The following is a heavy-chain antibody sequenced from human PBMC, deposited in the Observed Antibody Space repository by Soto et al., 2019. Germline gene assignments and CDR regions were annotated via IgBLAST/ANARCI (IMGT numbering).Heavy chain of an antibody. CDR2: IYSGGST. J-gene: IGHJ6*02. D-gene: IGHD3-22*01. Sequence: HPGGSLRLSCAASGFTVSSNYMSWVRQAPGKGLEWVSVIYSGGSTYYADSVKGRFTISRDNSKNTLYLQMNSLRAEDTAVYYCARDSRSGYYSDYYYYGMDVWGQGTTVTVSS. CDR1: GFTVSSNY. V-gene: IGHV3-53*01. CDR3: ARDSRSGYYSDYYYYGMDV.